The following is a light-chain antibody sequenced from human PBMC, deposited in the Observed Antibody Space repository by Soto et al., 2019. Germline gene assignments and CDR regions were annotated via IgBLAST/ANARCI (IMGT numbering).Light chain of an antibody. J-gene: IGKJ2*01. CDR1: QNVGNN. Sequence: VLTQSPATLSVSPGDRATLSCRASQNVGNNLAWYQQKPGQAPRLLIYGASSGATGLPARFSASGSGTEXTXXISSLQSEDFAVXYCHQYNNWPPHTFGQGTKLEI. V-gene: IGKV3-15*01. CDR2: GAS. CDR3: HQYNNWPPHT.